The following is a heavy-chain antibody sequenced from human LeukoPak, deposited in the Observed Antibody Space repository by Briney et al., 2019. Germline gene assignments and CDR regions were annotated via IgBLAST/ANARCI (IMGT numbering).Heavy chain of an antibody. CDR3: ARQSTPHGNFDY. J-gene: IGHJ4*02. CDR2: INPDGIKR. Sequence: GGSLRLSCAVSGLTFSSSWMDWVRQAPGKGLEWVASINPDGIKRYPADSVKGRFTISRDNAKKSLFLQMSSLRAEDTAIYYCARQSTPHGNFDYWGQGTLVTVSS. D-gene: IGHD5-24*01. CDR1: GLTFSSSW. V-gene: IGHV3-7*03.